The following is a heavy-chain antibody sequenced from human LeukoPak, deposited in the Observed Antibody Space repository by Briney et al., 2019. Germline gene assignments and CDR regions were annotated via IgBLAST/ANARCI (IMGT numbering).Heavy chain of an antibody. J-gene: IGHJ4*02. D-gene: IGHD6-13*01. Sequence: PSETLSLTCTVSGGSFSSSSYYWGWIRQPPGKGLEWIGYIYNSGSTNYNPSLKSRVTISIDTSKNQISLKLSSVTGADTAVYYCARVRISSSYGGQGTLVTVSS. CDR2: IYNSGST. CDR1: GGSFSSSSYY. V-gene: IGHV4-61*01. CDR3: ARVRISSSY.